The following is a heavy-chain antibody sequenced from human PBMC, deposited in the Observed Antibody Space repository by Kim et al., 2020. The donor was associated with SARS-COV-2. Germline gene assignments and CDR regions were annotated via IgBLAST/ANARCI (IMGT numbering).Heavy chain of an antibody. J-gene: IGHJ4*02. CDR1: GFTFSSYA. D-gene: IGHD3-22*01. CDR2: ISGSGGST. V-gene: IGHV3-23*01. CDR3: AKDPEYYYDSSGYYWAY. Sequence: GGSLRLSCAASGFTFSSYAMSWVRQAPGKGLEWVSAISGSGGSTYYADSVKGRFTISRDNSKNTLYLQMNSLRAEDTAVYYCAKDPEYYYDSSGYYWAYWGQGTLVTVSS.